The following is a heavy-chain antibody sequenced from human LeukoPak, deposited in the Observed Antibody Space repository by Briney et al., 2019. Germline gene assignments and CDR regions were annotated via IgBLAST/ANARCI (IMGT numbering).Heavy chain of an antibody. Sequence: GGSLRLSCAASGFSSYWMHWVRQAPGKGLVWVSRIASDGSTIYADSVKGRFTISRDNAKDTVYLHMNSLRVEDTAVYYCIGSGGWPGYWGQGTLVTVSS. J-gene: IGHJ4*02. CDR1: GFSSYW. D-gene: IGHD1-26*01. V-gene: IGHV3-74*01. CDR2: IASDGST. CDR3: IGSGGWPGY.